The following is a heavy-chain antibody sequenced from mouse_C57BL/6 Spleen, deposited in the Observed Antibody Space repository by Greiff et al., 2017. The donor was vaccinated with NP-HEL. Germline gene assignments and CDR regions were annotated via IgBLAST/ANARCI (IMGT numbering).Heavy chain of an antibody. J-gene: IGHJ2*01. CDR3: AREGDGNFDS. Sequence: EVQLVESGGGLVQPGGSLKLSCAASGFTFSDYGMAWVRQAPRKGPEWVAFISNVAYSIYYEDTVTGRFTISRETATNTLYQEMSSLRSEDTAMYYCAREGDGNFDSWGQGTTLTVSS. CDR1: GFTFSDYG. CDR2: ISNVAYSI. V-gene: IGHV5-15*01. D-gene: IGHD2-1*01.